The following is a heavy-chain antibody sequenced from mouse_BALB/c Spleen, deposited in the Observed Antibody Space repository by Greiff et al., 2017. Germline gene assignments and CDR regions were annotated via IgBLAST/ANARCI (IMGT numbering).Heavy chain of an antibody. Sequence: VMLVESGPGLVQPSQSLSITCTVSGFSLTSYGVHWVRQSPGKGLEWLGVIWSGGSTDYNAAFISRLSISKDNSKSQVFFKMNSLQANDTAIYYCARGSNSAWFAYWGQGTLVTVSA. CDR3: ARGSNSAWFAY. CDR2: IWSGGST. J-gene: IGHJ3*01. D-gene: IGHD2-5*01. V-gene: IGHV2-2*02. CDR1: GFSLTSYG.